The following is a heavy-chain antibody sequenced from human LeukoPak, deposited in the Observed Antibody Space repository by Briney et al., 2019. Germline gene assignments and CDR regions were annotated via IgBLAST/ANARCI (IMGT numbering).Heavy chain of an antibody. D-gene: IGHD3-10*01. V-gene: IGHV3-30*02. CDR3: AKDRTTMVRGVPHKR. CDR1: GFIFTNYG. J-gene: IGHJ4*02. Sequence: PGGSLRLSCAASGFIFTNYGMHWVRQAPGKGLEWVAFIRYDGSNKYYADSVKGRFTISRDNSKNTLYLQMNSLRAEDTAVYYCAKDRTTMVRGVPHKRWGQGTLVTVSS. CDR2: IRYDGSNK.